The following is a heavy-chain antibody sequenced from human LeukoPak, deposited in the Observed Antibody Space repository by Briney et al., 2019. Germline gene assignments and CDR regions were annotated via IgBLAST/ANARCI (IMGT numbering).Heavy chain of an antibody. CDR1: GFTFSSYS. CDR3: ARAYLGAYYYDSSGPWYFDY. CDR2: ISSSSSYI. V-gene: IGHV3-21*01. Sequence: GGSLRLSCAASGFTFSSYSMNWVRQAPGKGLEWASSISSSSSYIYYADSVKGRFTISRDNAKNSLYLQMNSLRAEDTAVYYCARAYLGAYYYDSSGPWYFDYWGQGTLVTVSS. J-gene: IGHJ4*02. D-gene: IGHD3-22*01.